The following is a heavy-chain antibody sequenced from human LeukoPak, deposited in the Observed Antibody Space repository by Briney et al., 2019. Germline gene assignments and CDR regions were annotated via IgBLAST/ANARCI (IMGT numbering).Heavy chain of an antibody. Sequence: SEPLSLTCAVYIDSFSNYHWNWLRQTPGKGMEWIGEVNESGGTNIRPSLRSRIILSVDTSKNQFSLKLSSVTAADKAVYYCTRCRYTYGCFDSWGQGTVVTVSS. D-gene: IGHD5-18*01. CDR2: VNESGGT. J-gene: IGHJ4*02. CDR1: IDSFSNYH. CDR3: TRCRYTYGCFDS. V-gene: IGHV4-34*01.